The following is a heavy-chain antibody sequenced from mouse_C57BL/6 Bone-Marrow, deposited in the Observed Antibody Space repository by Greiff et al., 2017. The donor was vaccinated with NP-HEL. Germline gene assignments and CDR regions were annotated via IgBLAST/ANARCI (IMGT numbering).Heavy chain of an antibody. CDR3: TTDCSGY. D-gene: IGHD1-1*01. Sequence: EVQLQQSGAELVRPGASVKLSCTASGFNIKDDYMHWVKQRPEQGLEWIGWIDPENGDTEYASKFQGKATITADTSSNTAYLQLSSLTSEDTAVYYCTTDCSGYWGQGTTLTVSS. V-gene: IGHV14-4*01. J-gene: IGHJ2*01. CDR1: GFNIKDDY. CDR2: IDPENGDT.